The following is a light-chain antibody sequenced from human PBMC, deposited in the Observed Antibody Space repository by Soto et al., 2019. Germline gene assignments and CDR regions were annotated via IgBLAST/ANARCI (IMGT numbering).Light chain of an antibody. V-gene: IGLV2-14*03. J-gene: IGLJ2*01. CDR2: DVT. Sequence: QSALTQPASVSGSPGQSITISCTGTSADIGLYNYVSWYQQHPNKAPTLIIHDVTERPSGVSYRFSASKSGNTASLTISGLQAEDEADYYCSSYTNSNTLVFGGGTKLTVL. CDR3: SSYTNSNTLV. CDR1: SADIGLYNY.